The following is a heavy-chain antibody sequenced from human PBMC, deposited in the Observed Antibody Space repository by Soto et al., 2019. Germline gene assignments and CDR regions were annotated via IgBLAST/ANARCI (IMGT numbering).Heavy chain of an antibody. J-gene: IGHJ6*02. CDR3: ARVSPNRYFDFWSGPKYPRDYYGMDV. V-gene: IGHV4-34*01. CDR1: GGSFSGYY. CDR2: INHSGST. D-gene: IGHD3-3*01. Sequence: SETLSLTCAVYGGSFSGYYGSWIRQHPGKGLEWIGEINHSGSTNYNPSLKSRVTISVDTSKNQFSLKLSSVTAADTAVYYCARVSPNRYFDFWSGPKYPRDYYGMDVWGQGTTVTVSS.